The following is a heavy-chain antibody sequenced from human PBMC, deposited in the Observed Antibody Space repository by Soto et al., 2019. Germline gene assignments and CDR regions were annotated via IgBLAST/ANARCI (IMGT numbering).Heavy chain of an antibody. CDR3: AVPAMPGEYYFNH. CDR1: GASFSGYY. CDR2: INHSGST. V-gene: IGHV4-34*01. J-gene: IGHJ4*02. Sequence: ESLSPTCSVYGASFSGYYWSGIRQPPGKGLEWIGEINHSGSTNYSPSLKSRVTISIDTSKNQFSLRLSSVTAADTAVYYCAVPAMPGEYYFNHWGQGALVTVSA. D-gene: IGHD3-10*01.